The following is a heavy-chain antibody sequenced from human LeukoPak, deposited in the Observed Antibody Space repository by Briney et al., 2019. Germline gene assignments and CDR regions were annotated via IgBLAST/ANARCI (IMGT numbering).Heavy chain of an antibody. CDR1: GFTFSSYG. Sequence: GRSLRLSCAASGFTFSSYGMHWVRQAPGKGLEWVAVISYDGSNKYYADSVKGRFTISRDNSKNTLYLQMNSLRAEDTAVYYCARERPDKSGYDYFDYWGQGTLVTVSS. CDR3: ARERPDKSGYDYFDY. J-gene: IGHJ4*02. CDR2: ISYDGSNK. D-gene: IGHD5-12*01. V-gene: IGHV3-30*03.